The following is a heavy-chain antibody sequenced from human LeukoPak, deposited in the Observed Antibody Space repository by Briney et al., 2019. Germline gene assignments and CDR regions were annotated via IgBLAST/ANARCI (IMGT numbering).Heavy chain of an antibody. J-gene: IGHJ4*02. D-gene: IGHD3-10*01. CDR1: GYTFTSYA. V-gene: IGHV1-69*04. CDR3: ARAIWFGELLAPFDY. Sequence: ASVKVSCKASGYTFTSYAISWVRQAPGQGLEWMGRIIPILGIANYAQKFQGRVTITADKSTSTAYMELSSLRSEDTAVYYCARAIWFGELLAPFDYWGQGTLVTVSS. CDR2: IIPILGIA.